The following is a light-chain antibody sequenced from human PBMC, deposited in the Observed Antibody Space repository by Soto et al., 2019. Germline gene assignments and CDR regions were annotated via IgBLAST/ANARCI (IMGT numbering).Light chain of an antibody. Sequence: VVLTQSPATLSLSPGERASLSCRASQGIRNNLAWYQQKVGQAPRLLIYGASNRAPDIPARFSGSGSGTDFTLTISSLEPEDFXVXXXXXXSXWPPVFTFGGGTKVDIK. CDR3: XXXSXWPPVFT. J-gene: IGKJ4*01. V-gene: IGKV3-11*01. CDR2: GAS. CDR1: QGIRNN.